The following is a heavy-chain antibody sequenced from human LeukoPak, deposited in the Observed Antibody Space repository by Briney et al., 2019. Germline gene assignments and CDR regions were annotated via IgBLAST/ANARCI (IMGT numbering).Heavy chain of an antibody. D-gene: IGHD2/OR15-2a*01. CDR2: ISTDGSST. CDR3: ASYLTSIPSGMDV. V-gene: IGHV3-74*01. Sequence: GGSLRLSCAASGFTFSRYWMHWLRQAPGRGLVWVSRISTDGSSTSYADSVKGRFTISRDNGKNTLYLQMNSLRAEDTAVYYCASYLTSIPSGMDVWGQGTTVTVSS. CDR1: GFTFSRYW. J-gene: IGHJ6*02.